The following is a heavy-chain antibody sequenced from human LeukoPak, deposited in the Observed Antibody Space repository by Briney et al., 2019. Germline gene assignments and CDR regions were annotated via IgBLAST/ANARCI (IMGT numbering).Heavy chain of an antibody. CDR3: ARGGHYGDYDPRGAGGDY. CDR2: ISAYNGNT. V-gene: IGHV1-18*01. J-gene: IGHJ4*02. Sequence: ASVTVSCQASGYTFTSYGISWVRQPPGQGLEWMGWISAYNGNTNYAQKLQGRVTMTTDTSTSTAYMELRSLRSDDTGVYYCARGGHYGDYDPRGAGGDYWGQGTLVTVSS. D-gene: IGHD4-17*01. CDR1: GYTFTSYG.